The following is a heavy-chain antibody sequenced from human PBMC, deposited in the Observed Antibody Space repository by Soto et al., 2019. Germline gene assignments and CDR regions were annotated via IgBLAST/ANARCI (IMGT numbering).Heavy chain of an antibody. CDR2: ITSEAYGGTA. V-gene: IGHV3-49*04. D-gene: IGHD2-21*02. J-gene: IGHJ4*02. Sequence: EVQLVESGGDLVEPGRSLRLSCTGSGFNFGDYAVNWVRQAPGKGLEWVGFITSEAYGGTAEYAASVKGRFTISRDDSQSIASLQMNSLKSEDTAVYYCTRLARNNHGDTFDYWGQGTLVAVSS. CDR3: TRLARNNHGDTFDY. CDR1: GFNFGDYA.